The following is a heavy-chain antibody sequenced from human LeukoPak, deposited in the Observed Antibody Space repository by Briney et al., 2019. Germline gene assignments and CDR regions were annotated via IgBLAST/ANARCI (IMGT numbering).Heavy chain of an antibody. J-gene: IGHJ6*02. CDR2: IYSGGST. CDR1: GFTVSSNY. V-gene: IGHV3-66*01. CDR3: AREEGYGDYFNYGMDV. Sequence: GGSLRLSCAASGFTVSSNYMSWVRQAPGKGLEWVSVIYSGGSTYYADSVKGRFTISRDNSMNTLYLQMNSLRAEDTAVYYCAREEGYGDYFNYGMDVWGQGTTVTVSS. D-gene: IGHD4-17*01.